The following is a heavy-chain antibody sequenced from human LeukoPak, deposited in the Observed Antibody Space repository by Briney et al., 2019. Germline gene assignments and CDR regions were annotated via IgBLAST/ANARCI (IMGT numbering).Heavy chain of an antibody. CDR3: ARGSRTSYYDFWSGYYTGKNWFDP. V-gene: IGHV1-8*01. D-gene: IGHD3-3*01. Sequence: ASVKVSCKASGYTFTSYDINWVRQATGQGLGWMGWMNPNSGNTGYAQKFQGRVTMTRNTSISTAYMELSSLRSEDTAVYYCARGSRTSYYDFWSGYYTGKNWFDPWGQGTLVTVSS. CDR1: GYTFTSYD. J-gene: IGHJ5*02. CDR2: MNPNSGNT.